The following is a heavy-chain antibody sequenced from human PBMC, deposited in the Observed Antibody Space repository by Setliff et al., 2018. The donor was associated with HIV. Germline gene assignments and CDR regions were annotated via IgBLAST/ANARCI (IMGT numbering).Heavy chain of an antibody. CDR2: IYTSGTT. CDR1: GDSISSGSYY. J-gene: IGHJ5*02. V-gene: IGHV4-61*02. CDR3: ARYAMFNWNYYAGWFDP. Sequence: PSETLSLTCTVSGDSISSGSYYWSWIRQPADKGLEWIGRIYTSGTTTYNPSVKSRVSISLDTSKNQFYLRLRSVTAADTAVYYCARYAMFNWNYYAGWFDPWGQGTLVTVSS. D-gene: IGHD1-7*01.